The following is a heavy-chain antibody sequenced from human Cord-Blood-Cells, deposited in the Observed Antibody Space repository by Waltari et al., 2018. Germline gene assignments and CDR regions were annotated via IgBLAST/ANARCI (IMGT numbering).Heavy chain of an antibody. CDR2: IYYSGST. D-gene: IGHD3-3*01. J-gene: IGHJ4*02. CDR3: ARQAYDFWSGYLNYFDY. Sequence: QLQLQESGPGLVKPSETLSLTCTVSGGSISSSSYYWGWNRQPPGKGLEWIGSIYYSGSTYYNPSLKSRVTISVDTSKNQFSLKLSSVTAADTAVYYCARQAYDFWSGYLNYFDYWGQGTLVTVSS. V-gene: IGHV4-39*01. CDR1: GGSISSSSYY.